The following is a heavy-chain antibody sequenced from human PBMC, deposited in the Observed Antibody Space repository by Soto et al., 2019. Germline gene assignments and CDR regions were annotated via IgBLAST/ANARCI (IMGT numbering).Heavy chain of an antibody. CDR1: GGSIRSGNYY. CDR2: IYYSGST. CDR3: ARLKMRAPWFDP. Sequence: SETLSLTSTVSGGSIRSGNYYWGWLRQPPGKGLEWIGSIYYSGSTYYNPSLKSRVTISVDTSKNQFSLKLSSVTAADTAVYYCARLKMRAPWFDPWGQGTLVTVSS. V-gene: IGHV4-39*01. J-gene: IGHJ5*02.